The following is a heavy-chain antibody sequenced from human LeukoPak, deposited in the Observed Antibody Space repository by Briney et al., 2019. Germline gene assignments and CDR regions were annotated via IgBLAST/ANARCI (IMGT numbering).Heavy chain of an antibody. CDR2: IYYSGST. J-gene: IGHJ4*02. CDR1: GGSISSYY. CDR3: ARHRQHTVTTGSGDY. Sequence: SETLSLTCTVSGGSISSYYWSWIRQPPGKGLEWTGYIYYSGSTNYNPSLKSRVTISVDTSKNQFSLKLSSVTAADTAVYYCARHRQHTVTTGSGDYWRQGTLVTVSS. D-gene: IGHD4-11*01. V-gene: IGHV4-59*08.